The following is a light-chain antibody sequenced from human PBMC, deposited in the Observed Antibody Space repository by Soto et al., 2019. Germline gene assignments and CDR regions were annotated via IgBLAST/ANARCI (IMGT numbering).Light chain of an antibody. CDR3: QQYGSSHT. Sequence: EIVLTQSPGTLSLSPGERATLSCRASQSISSSHLAWYQRKPGQAPRLLIYGASSRAIGIPDRFSGSVYGSDFILTINRLEPEDFAVYYCQQYGSSHTFGQGTRLEMK. CDR1: QSISSSH. V-gene: IGKV3-20*01. J-gene: IGKJ5*01. CDR2: GAS.